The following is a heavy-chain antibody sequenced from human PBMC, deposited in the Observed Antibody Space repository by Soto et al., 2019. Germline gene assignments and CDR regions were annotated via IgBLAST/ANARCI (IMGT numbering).Heavy chain of an antibody. Sequence: PSETLSLTCTVSGVSMRTTGYYWSWVRQPPGKGLEWIGEIFHSGSTNYNPSLKSRVTISVDKSKNQFFLKLNSVTAADTALYYCMRQSDCSGGTRSSGNWGQGTLVTVSS. V-gene: IGHV4-4*02. CDR1: GVSMRTTGYY. J-gene: IGHJ4*02. CDR2: IFHSGST. CDR3: MRQSDCSGGTRSSGN. D-gene: IGHD2-15*01.